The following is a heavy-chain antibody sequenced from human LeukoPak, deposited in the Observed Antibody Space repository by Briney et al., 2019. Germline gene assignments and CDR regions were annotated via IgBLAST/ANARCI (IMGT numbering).Heavy chain of an antibody. J-gene: IGHJ4*02. CDR2: MNPNSGNT. CDR3: ARRARPMATITYYFDY. V-gene: IGHV1-8*01. Sequence: ASVKVSCKASGYTFTSYDINWVRQATGQGLEWMGWMNPNSGNTGYAQKFQGRVTMTRNTSISTAYMELSRLRSDDTAVYYCARRARPMATITYYFDYWGQGTLVTVSS. CDR1: GYTFTSYD. D-gene: IGHD5-12*01.